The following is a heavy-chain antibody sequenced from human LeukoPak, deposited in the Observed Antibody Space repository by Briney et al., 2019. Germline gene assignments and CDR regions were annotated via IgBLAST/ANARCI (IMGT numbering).Heavy chain of an antibody. CDR1: GYTFTSYD. D-gene: IGHD4-23*01. J-gene: IGHJ6*02. CDR3: ARGYGGLYYYYGMDV. Sequence: ASVKVSCKAFGYTFTSYDINWVRQATGQGLEWMGWMNPNSGNTGYAQKFQGRVTMTRNTSISTAYMELSSLRSEDTAVYYCARGYGGLYYYYGMDVWGQGTTVTVSS. CDR2: MNPNSGNT. V-gene: IGHV1-8*01.